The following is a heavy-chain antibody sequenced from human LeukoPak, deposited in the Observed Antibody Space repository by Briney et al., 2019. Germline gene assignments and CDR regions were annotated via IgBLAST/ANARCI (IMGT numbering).Heavy chain of an antibody. CDR3: ARESYSSSSSWFDP. D-gene: IGHD6-6*01. V-gene: IGHV4-39*02. J-gene: IGHJ5*02. CDR2: IYYGENT. CDR1: GDSISSGPYY. Sequence: SETLSLTCTVSGDSISSGPYYWGWIRQPPGKGLEWIGNIYYGENTYYNPSLTSRVTISIDTSKNQFYLKLSSLTAADTAVYYCARESYSSSSSWFDPWGQGTLVTVSS.